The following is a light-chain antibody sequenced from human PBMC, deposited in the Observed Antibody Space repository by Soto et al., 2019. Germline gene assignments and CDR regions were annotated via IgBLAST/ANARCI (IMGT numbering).Light chain of an antibody. CDR2: QTS. CDR3: HQRQSWPRT. CDR1: QYINTR. Sequence: EIVLTHSPATLSSSPFYIVTLSCRSSQYINTRLAWYQHRPGQAPRLLIYQTSIRAAGIPARFSASGTGTDFTLTISDVQPEDFAVYYCHQRQSWPRTFGQGTKVDIK. V-gene: IGKV3-11*01. J-gene: IGKJ1*01.